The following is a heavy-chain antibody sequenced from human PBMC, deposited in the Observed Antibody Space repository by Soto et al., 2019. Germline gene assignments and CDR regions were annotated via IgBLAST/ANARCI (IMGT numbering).Heavy chain of an antibody. CDR2: ISHDGSQT. CDR3: AKDWGTSGWYNWFDF. CDR1: GFDFRSNG. V-gene: IGHV3-30*18. D-gene: IGHD2-2*01. J-gene: IGHJ5*01. Sequence: VQLVESGGGVVQPGRSLRLSRAASGFDFRSNGMHWVRQAPGKGPEWVAMISHDGSQTHYTDSLKGRFTISRDTSMNTLYLQMNSLTTEDTALYYCAKDWGTSGWYNWFDFWGQGTLVTVSS.